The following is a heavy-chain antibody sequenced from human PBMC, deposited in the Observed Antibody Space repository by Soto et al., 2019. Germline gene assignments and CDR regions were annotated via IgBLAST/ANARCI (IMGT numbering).Heavy chain of an antibody. Sequence: QVQLQESGPGLVKPSQTLSLTCTVSCGSISRGGYYWSWIRQHPGKRLEWIGYIYYSGSNYYNPCLKSGVTISVDTSTNQFSLKLSSVTAADTAVYYCARGARLCFGELSNWFDPWGQGTLVTVSS. V-gene: IGHV4-31*03. J-gene: IGHJ5*02. CDR2: IYYSGSN. D-gene: IGHD3-10*01. CDR1: CGSISRGGYY. CDR3: ARGARLCFGELSNWFDP.